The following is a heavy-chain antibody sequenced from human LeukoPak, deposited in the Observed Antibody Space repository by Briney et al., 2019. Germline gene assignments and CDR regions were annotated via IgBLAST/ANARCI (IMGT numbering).Heavy chain of an antibody. J-gene: IGHJ2*01. CDR1: GFTFSSYA. V-gene: IGHV3-23*01. CDR3: AKRAMVRGVIAYWYFDL. CDR2: ISGSGGST. D-gene: IGHD3-10*01. Sequence: PGGSLRLSCAASGFTFSSYAMSWVRQAPGKGLEWVSAISGSGGSTYYADSVKGRFTISRDNSKNTLYLQMNSLRAEDTAVYYCAKRAMVRGVIAYWYFDLWGRGTLVTVSS.